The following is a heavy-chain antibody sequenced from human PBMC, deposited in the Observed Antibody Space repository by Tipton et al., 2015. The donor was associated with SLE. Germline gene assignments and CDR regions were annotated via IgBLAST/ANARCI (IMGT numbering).Heavy chain of an antibody. CDR3: AKDRAVAGAFDI. Sequence: SLRLSCAASGFTFSSYAMSWVRQAPGKGLEWVSAISGSGGSTYYADSVKGRFTISRDNSKNTLYLQMNSLRAEDTAVYYCAKDRAVAGAFDIWGQGTMVTVSS. J-gene: IGHJ3*02. V-gene: IGHV3-23*01. D-gene: IGHD6-19*01. CDR1: GFTFSSYA. CDR2: ISGSGGST.